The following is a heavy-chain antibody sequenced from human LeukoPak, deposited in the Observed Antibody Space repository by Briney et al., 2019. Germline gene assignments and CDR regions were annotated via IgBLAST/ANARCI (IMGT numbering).Heavy chain of an antibody. J-gene: IGHJ2*01. CDR2: IKQDGSEK. Sequence: GGSLRLSCAASGFTFSSYWMSWVRQAPGKGLEWVANIKQDGSEKYYVDSVKGRFTISRDNAKNSLYLQMNSLRAEDTAVYYCARPRTPPVLGNWYFDLWGRGTLVTVSS. D-gene: IGHD3-16*01. CDR1: GFTFSSYW. V-gene: IGHV3-7*01. CDR3: ARPRTPPVLGNWYFDL.